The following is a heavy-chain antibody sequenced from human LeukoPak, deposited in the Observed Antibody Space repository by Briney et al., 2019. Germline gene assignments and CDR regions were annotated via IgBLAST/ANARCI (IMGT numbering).Heavy chain of an antibody. J-gene: IGHJ4*02. Sequence: GGSLRLSCAASGFSVSDNYMTWVRQAPGKGLEWVSSISSSSSYIYYADSVKGRFTISRDNAKNSLYLQMNSLRAEDTAVYYCARSGGGPCDYWGQGTLVTVSS. CDR1: GFSVSDNY. D-gene: IGHD3-10*01. CDR2: ISSSSSYI. V-gene: IGHV3-21*01. CDR3: ARSGGGPCDY.